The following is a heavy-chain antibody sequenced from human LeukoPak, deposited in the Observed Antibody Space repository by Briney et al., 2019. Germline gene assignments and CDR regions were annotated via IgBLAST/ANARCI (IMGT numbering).Heavy chain of an antibody. Sequence: GGSLRLSCAASGFTFSSYAMSWVRQAPGKGLEWVSAISGSGGSTYYADSVKGRFTISRDNSKNTLYLQMNSLRAEDTAVYYCAKVGYCGGDCYSWYFDYWGQGTLVTVSS. J-gene: IGHJ4*02. CDR1: GFTFSSYA. CDR3: AKVGYCGGDCYSWYFDY. V-gene: IGHV3-23*01. CDR2: ISGSGGST. D-gene: IGHD2-21*02.